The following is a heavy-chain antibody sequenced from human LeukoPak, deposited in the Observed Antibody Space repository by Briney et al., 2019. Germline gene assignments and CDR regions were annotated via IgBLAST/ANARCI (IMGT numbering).Heavy chain of an antibody. D-gene: IGHD3-3*01. CDR3: ARGGVTIFGVATTTNWFDP. Sequence: PSETLSLTCTVSGGSISSYYWSWIRQPPGKGLEWIGSIYYSGSTNYNPSLKSRGTISVYTSKTQFSLKLSSVTAADTAVYYCARGGVTIFGVATTTNWFDPWGQGTLVTVSS. CDR2: IYYSGST. V-gene: IGHV4-59*01. J-gene: IGHJ5*02. CDR1: GGSISSYY.